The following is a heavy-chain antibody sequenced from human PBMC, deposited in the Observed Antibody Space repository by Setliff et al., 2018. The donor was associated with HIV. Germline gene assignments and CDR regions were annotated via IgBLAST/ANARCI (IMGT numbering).Heavy chain of an antibody. V-gene: IGHV4-4*07. CDR1: GSSISTHY. J-gene: IGHJ2*01. CDR2: ISPSGRT. D-gene: IGHD3-3*01. Sequence: PSETLSLTCNVSGSSISTHYWSWMRQAAGERPEWIGQISPSGRTRINPSLHSRVTMSVDASKNQFSLKLSSVTTADTAVYYCARVKSGTYYDFWSGYYSRVQDWYFDLWGRVTLVTVSS. CDR3: ARVKSGTYYDFWSGYYSRVQDWYFDL.